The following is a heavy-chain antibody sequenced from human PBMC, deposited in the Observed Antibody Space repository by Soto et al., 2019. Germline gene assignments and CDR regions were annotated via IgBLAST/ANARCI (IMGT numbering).Heavy chain of an antibody. J-gene: IGHJ6*02. V-gene: IGHV3-23*01. CDR3: AKDRSENFWVYYYAMDV. CDR1: GFNFGAYA. CDR2: ISGSSSGT. D-gene: IGHD6-19*01. Sequence: EARLLESGGGLIQPGGSLRLACEASGFNFGAYAMSWVRQAPGKGLEWVSGISGSSSGTYYTDSVKGRFTISRDNSKNTVYLQTNSLRGEDTAVYYCAKDRSENFWVYYYAMDVWGQGTAVTVSS.